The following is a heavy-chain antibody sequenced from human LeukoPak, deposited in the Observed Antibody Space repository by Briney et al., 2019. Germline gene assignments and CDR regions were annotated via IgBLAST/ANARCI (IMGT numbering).Heavy chain of an antibody. CDR3: ARRASSWWFDY. Sequence: GESLKISCKGSGYSFASYWIGWVRQMPGKGLEWMGSIYPGDSDTRYSPSFQGQVTISADKSIRTAYLQWSSLKASDTAIYYCARRASSWWFDYWGQGTLVTVSS. V-gene: IGHV5-51*01. CDR1: GYSFASYW. J-gene: IGHJ4*02. D-gene: IGHD6-13*01. CDR2: IYPGDSDT.